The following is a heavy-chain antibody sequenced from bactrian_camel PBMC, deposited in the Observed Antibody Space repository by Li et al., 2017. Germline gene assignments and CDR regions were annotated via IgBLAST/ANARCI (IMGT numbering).Heavy chain of an antibody. Sequence: HVQLVESGGGSVQPGGSLTLSCAANGDSGPPDANGCMAWFRQTPGKEREGVAYIWTGGGTPYYRDSVKGRFTITLHNTQNTEYLQKNELNAEDSAMYYCAARGTRDYCYLATDFDYWGQGTQVTVS. V-gene: IGHV3S1*01. CDR2: IWTGGGTP. CDR1: GDSGPPDANG. CDR3: AARGTRDYCYLATDFDY. J-gene: IGHJ6*01. D-gene: IGHD1*01.